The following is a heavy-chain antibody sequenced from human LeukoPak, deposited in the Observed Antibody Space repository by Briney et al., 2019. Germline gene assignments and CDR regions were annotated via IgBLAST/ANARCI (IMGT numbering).Heavy chain of an antibody. CDR3: ARLHDSSGSGFDP. V-gene: IGHV4-59*08. CDR2: IYYTGST. J-gene: IGHJ5*02. D-gene: IGHD3-22*01. Sequence: SETLSLTCTVSGGSISSYYWSWIRQPPGKGLERIGFIYYTGSTNYNPSLKSRVTISVDTSKNQFSLKLSSVTAADTAVYYCARLHDSSGSGFDPWGQGTLVTVSS. CDR1: GGSISSYY.